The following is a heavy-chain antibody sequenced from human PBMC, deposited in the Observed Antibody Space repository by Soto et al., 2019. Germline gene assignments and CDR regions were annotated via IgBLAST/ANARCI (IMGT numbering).Heavy chain of an antibody. CDR2: VYYTGDT. Sequence: QVQLQQSGPRLVKPSETLSLTCTVSSGPDRSHNWGWIRQPPGRGLEWIGYVYYTGDTAYNPSLSTXVXXAADTSTNDISLTLSSVTAADTAVYYCVRQGIDYLHGLVDVWGQGTTVSVSS. J-gene: IGHJ6*02. D-gene: IGHD4-17*01. V-gene: IGHV4-59*08. CDR3: VRQGIDYLHGLVDV. CDR1: SGPDRSHN.